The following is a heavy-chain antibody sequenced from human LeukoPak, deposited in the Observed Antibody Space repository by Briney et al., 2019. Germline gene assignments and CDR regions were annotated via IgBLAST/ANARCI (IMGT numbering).Heavy chain of an antibody. J-gene: IGHJ4*02. V-gene: IGHV3-30-3*01. D-gene: IGHD3-10*01. Sequence: GGSLRLSCAASGFTFSTYAMHWVRQGPGKGLQWVAVISYDGSNKYYADSVKGRFTISRDNSKNTLYLQMSSLSAEDTAVYYCARTTTPHYYGSGSYALGYWGQGTLVTVPS. CDR2: ISYDGSNK. CDR1: GFTFSTYA. CDR3: ARTTTPHYYGSGSYALGY.